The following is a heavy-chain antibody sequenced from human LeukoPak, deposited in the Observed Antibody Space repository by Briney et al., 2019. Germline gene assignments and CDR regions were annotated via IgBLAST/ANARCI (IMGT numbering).Heavy chain of an antibody. D-gene: IGHD4-17*01. Sequence: PSETLSLTCTVSGGSISSYYWSWIRQPPGKGLEWIGYIYYSGSTNYNPSLKSRVTISVDTSKNQFSLKLSSVTAADTAVYYCARWGVHSDDYGDYSYYFDYWGQGTLVTVSS. CDR2: IYYSGST. V-gene: IGHV4-59*08. CDR3: ARWGVHSDDYGDYSYYFDY. J-gene: IGHJ4*02. CDR1: GGSISSYY.